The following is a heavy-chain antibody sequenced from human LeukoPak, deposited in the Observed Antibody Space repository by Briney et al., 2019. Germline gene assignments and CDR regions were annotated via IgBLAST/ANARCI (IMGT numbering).Heavy chain of an antibody. CDR2: INPSGGST. CDR1: GYTFTSYY. CDR3: ARDHLDDFWSGWSYYYYGMDV. V-gene: IGHV1-46*01. J-gene: IGHJ6*02. Sequence: ATVKVSCKASGYTFTSYYMHWVRQAPGQGLEWMGIINPSGGSTSYAQKFQGRVTMTRDTSTSTVYMELSSLRSEDTAVYYCARDHLDDFWSGWSYYYYGMDVWGQGTTVTVSS. D-gene: IGHD3-3*01.